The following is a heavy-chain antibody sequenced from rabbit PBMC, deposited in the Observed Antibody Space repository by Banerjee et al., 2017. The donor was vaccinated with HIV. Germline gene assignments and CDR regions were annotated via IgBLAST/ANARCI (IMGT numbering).Heavy chain of an antibody. D-gene: IGHD8-1*01. V-gene: IGHV1S40*01. CDR2: IYTGSSGNT. CDR1: GFDFSSNYY. Sequence: QSLEESGGDLVQPEGSLTLTCKASGFDFSSNYYMCWVRQAPGKGLEWIACIYTGSSGNTVYANWAKGRSTISKTSSTTVTLQMTSLTAADTATYFCARDGAGSTYWWYFNLWGQGTLVTVS. CDR3: ARDGAGSTYWWYFNL. J-gene: IGHJ4*01.